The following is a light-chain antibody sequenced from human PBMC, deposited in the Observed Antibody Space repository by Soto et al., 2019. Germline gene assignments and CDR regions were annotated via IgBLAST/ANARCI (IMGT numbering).Light chain of an antibody. CDR2: DAS. CDR1: QSVSRY. CDR3: QQYGSSIT. Sequence: EIVLTQSPDTLSLSPGERVTLSCRASQSVSRYLAWYQQKPGQAPRLLIFDASNRATGIPARFSGSGSGTDFTLTISSLEPEDFAVYYCQQYGSSITFGQGTRLEI. V-gene: IGKV3-11*01. J-gene: IGKJ5*01.